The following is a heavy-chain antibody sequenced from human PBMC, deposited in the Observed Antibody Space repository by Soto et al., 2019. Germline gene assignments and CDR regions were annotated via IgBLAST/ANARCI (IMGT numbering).Heavy chain of an antibody. J-gene: IGHJ6*02. CDR2: IIPIFGTA. D-gene: IGHD3-10*02. Sequence: QVQLVQSGAEVKKPGSSVKVSCKASGGTFSSYAISWVRQAPGQGLEWMGGIIPIFGTANYAQKFQGRVTITADESTSTAYMELSSMRSEDTAVYYCASHGVRGGMRRYGMDVWGQGTTVTVSS. CDR1: GGTFSSYA. V-gene: IGHV1-69*12. CDR3: ASHGVRGGMRRYGMDV.